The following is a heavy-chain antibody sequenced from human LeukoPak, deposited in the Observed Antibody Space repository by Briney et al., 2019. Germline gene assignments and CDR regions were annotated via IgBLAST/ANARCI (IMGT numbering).Heavy chain of an antibody. Sequence: SETLSLTCTASGGSISSYYWSWIRQPPGKGLEWIGYIYYSGSTNYNPSLKSRVTISVDTSKNQFSLKLSSVTAADTAVYYCARSRYVGGFDYWGQGTLVTVSS. V-gene: IGHV4-59*01. D-gene: IGHD3-16*01. CDR2: IYYSGST. CDR1: GGSISSYY. CDR3: ARSRYVGGFDY. J-gene: IGHJ4*02.